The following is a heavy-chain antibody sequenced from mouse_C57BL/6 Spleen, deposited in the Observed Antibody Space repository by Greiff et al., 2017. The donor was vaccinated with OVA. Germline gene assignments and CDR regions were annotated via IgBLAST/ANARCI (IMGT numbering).Heavy chain of an antibody. V-gene: IGHV1-53*01. D-gene: IGHD1-2*01. J-gene: IGHJ1*03. CDR2: INPSNGGT. Sequence: VQLQQSGTELVKPGASVKLSCKASGYTFTSYWMHWVKQRPGQGLEWIGNINPSNGGTNYNEKFKSKATLTVDKSSSTAYMQLSSLTSEDSAVYYCARELRRVWYFDFWGTGTTVTVSS. CDR1: GYTFTSYW. CDR3: ARELRRVWYFDF.